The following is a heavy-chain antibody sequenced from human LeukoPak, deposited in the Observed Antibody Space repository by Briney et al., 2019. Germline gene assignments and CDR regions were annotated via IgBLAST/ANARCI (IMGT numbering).Heavy chain of an antibody. Sequence: GGSLRLSCVASGFTYSNYDMTWVRQAPGKGMEWVSGISGSGGNTYYADSVKGRFTISRDNSKNTLYLQMSSLRAEDTAVYYCTKGTLSTGDYWGQGTQVTVSS. CDR2: ISGSGGNT. J-gene: IGHJ4*02. V-gene: IGHV3-23*01. CDR1: GFTYSNYD. D-gene: IGHD3-9*01. CDR3: TKGTLSTGDY.